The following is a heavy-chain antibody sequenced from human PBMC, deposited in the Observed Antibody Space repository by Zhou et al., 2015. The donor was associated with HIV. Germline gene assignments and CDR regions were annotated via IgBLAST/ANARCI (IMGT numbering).Heavy chain of an antibody. V-gene: IGHV1-69*01. Sequence: QVQLVQSGAEVKKPGSSVKVSCKASGGTFSSYAISWVRQAPGQGLEWMGGIIPIFGTANYAQKFQGRVTITADESTSTAYMELSSLRSEDTAVYYCASLPAAGGLGYCSSTSCYGSRTDYWGQGTLVTVSS. J-gene: IGHJ4*02. D-gene: IGHD2-2*01. CDR1: GGTFSSYA. CDR3: ASLPAAGGLGYCSSTSCYGSRTDY. CDR2: IIPIFGTA.